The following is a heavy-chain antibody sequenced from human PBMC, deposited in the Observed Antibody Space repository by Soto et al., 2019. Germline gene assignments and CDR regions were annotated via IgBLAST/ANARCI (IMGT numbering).Heavy chain of an antibody. Sequence: QVQLQESGPGLVKPSGTLSLTCAVSGGSISSSNWWSWVRQPPGKGLEWIGDIYHSGSTNYNPPLTSRVTISVGKPSGHFSLKLSSVTAADTAVYYCARVSSGWQAVDYWGQGTLVTVSS. D-gene: IGHD6-19*01. V-gene: IGHV4-4*02. CDR2: IYHSGST. CDR3: ARVSSGWQAVDY. CDR1: GGSISSSNW. J-gene: IGHJ4*02.